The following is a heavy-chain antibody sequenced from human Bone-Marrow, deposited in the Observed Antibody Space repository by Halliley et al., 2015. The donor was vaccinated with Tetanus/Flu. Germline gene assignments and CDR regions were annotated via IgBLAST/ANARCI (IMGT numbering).Heavy chain of an antibody. CDR3: ARDADSGSFSNWYFDL. V-gene: IGHV4-4*01. CDR1: GVSISSDNW. D-gene: IGHD1-26*01. J-gene: IGHJ2*01. CDR2: IFHSGST. Sequence: TLSLTCDVSGVSISSDNWWSWVRQPPGKGLEWIGQIFHSGSTNYNPSLKSRVTISVDKSKNQFSLKVNSVSAADTAIYFCARDADSGSFSNWYFDLWGPGTLVTVSS.